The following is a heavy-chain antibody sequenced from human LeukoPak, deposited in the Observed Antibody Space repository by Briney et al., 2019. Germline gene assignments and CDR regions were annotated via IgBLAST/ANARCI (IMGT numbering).Heavy chain of an antibody. J-gene: IGHJ4*02. V-gene: IGHV3-30*02. CDR3: AKDIDYDSSGYPFDY. Sequence: GGSLRLSCAASGFTFSSYGMHWVRQAPGKGLEWVAVIWYDGSNKYYADSVKGRFTTSRDNSKNTLYLQMNSLRAEDTAVYYCAKDIDYDSSGYPFDYWGQGTLVTVSS. D-gene: IGHD3-22*01. CDR2: IWYDGSNK. CDR1: GFTFSSYG.